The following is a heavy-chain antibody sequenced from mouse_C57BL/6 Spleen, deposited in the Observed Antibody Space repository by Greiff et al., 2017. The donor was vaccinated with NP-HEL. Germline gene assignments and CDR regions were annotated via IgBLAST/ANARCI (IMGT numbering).Heavy chain of an antibody. J-gene: IGHJ4*01. V-gene: IGHV3-6*01. D-gene: IGHD4-1*01. CDR3: ARTGSYAMDY. Sequence: EVQLQQSGPGLVKPSQSLSLTCSVPGYSITSGYYWNWIRQFPGNKLEWMGYISYDGSNNYNPSLKNRISITRDTSKNQFFLKLNSVTTEDTATYYCARTGSYAMDYWGQGTSVTVSS. CDR1: GYSITSGYY. CDR2: ISYDGSN.